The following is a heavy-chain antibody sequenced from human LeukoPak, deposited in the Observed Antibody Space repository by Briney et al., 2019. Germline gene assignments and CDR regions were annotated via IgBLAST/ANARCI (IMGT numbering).Heavy chain of an antibody. CDR3: ARRPYGGFDY. CDR1: GGSISSGGYY. V-gene: IGHV4-61*08. D-gene: IGHD4-17*01. Sequence: SEXXXLXCAVSGGSISSGGYYWXXXXQXXXXXXEWVGYIHHTGTTNYNPSLKSRVTISVDTSKNQFSLILWSVTAADTAVYYCARRPYGGFDYWGQGILVTVSS. CDR2: IHHTGTT. J-gene: IGHJ4*02.